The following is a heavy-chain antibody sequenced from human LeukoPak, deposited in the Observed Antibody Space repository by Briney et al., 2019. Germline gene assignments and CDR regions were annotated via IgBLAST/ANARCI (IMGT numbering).Heavy chain of an antibody. J-gene: IGHJ3*01. CDR2: IKSKTNGGEAT. CDR3: ATDRIVGASAFDV. Sequence: KPGGSLRLSCAGSGFSVSHTWMNWVRQAPGKGLEYIGRIKSKTNGGEATEYAAAVTGRFFISRDDSASTLYLHLNSLKTEDTAVYYCATDRIVGASAFDVWGQGTMVTVSS. CDR1: GFSVSHTW. V-gene: IGHV3-15*01. D-gene: IGHD1-26*01.